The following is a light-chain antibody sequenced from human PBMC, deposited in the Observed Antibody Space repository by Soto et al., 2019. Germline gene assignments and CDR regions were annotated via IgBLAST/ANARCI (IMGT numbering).Light chain of an antibody. CDR1: SSDVGGYNY. CDR2: DVS. J-gene: IGLJ1*01. Sequence: QSALTQPASVSGSPGQSITISCTGTSSDVGGYNYVSWYQQHPGKAPKFMIYDVSNRPSGVSNRLSGSKSGNTASLTISGLQAEDEADYYCSSYTSSSTLYVFGNGTKLTVL. V-gene: IGLV2-14*01. CDR3: SSYTSSSTLYV.